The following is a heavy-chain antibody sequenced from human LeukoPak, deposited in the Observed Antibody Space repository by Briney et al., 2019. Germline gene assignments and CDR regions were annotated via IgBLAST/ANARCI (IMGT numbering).Heavy chain of an antibody. CDR3: ARRAYSGYVHSYFDS. V-gene: IGHV5-51*01. D-gene: IGHD5-12*01. Sequence: GESLKISCEASGYSFTSYWIGWVRQMPGKGLEWMGIIYSGDSDIRYSPSFQGQVTISVDKSITTAYLQWRSLKASDTAMYYCARRAYSGYVHSYFDSWGQGTLVTVSS. CDR1: GYSFTSYW. J-gene: IGHJ4*02. CDR2: IYSGDSDI.